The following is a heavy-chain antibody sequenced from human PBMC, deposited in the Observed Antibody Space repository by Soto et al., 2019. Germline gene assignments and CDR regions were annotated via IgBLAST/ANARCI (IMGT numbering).Heavy chain of an antibody. CDR2: MSSSGLT. V-gene: IGHV4-28*01. D-gene: IGHD1-7*01. CDR3: AKLKDGNGFDP. CDR1: GFSMSRSSW. J-gene: IGHJ5*02. Sequence: QVQLQESGPGLVKPSDTLSLTCAVSGFSMSRSSWWGWIRQPPGKGLEWIGYMSSSGLTYYNPSLESRVTTSLDTSRNQFSLSLSSVTAVDTAIYFCAKLKDGNGFDPWGQGTLVTVSS.